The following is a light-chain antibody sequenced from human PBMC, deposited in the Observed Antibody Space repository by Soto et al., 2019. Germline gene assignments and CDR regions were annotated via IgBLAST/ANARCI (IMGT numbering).Light chain of an antibody. Sequence: DIQMTQAPSTLSASVGDRVTITCRASQSIRSWLAWYQQKPGKAPKLLIYKASSLGSGVPSRFSGSGSETAFTLTISCLQPDDFATYYCQQYNSYPWTFGQGTKVEIK. CDR1: QSIRSW. V-gene: IGKV1-5*03. J-gene: IGKJ1*01. CDR3: QQYNSYPWT. CDR2: KAS.